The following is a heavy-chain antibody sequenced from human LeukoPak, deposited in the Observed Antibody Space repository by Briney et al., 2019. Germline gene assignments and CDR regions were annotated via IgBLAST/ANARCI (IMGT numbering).Heavy chain of an antibody. V-gene: IGHV4-4*07. D-gene: IGHD1-26*01. CDR3: ARGGPYDSGSFFFDY. CDR2: IFASGSS. CDR1: GASISSHY. Sequence: SETLSLICTVSGASISSHYWNWIRQPAGKGLEWIGRIFASGSSNYNPSLKSRVTMSLDTSKDMFSLKLNSVTAADTAVYYCARGGPYDSGSFFFDYWGQGTLVTVSS. J-gene: IGHJ4*02.